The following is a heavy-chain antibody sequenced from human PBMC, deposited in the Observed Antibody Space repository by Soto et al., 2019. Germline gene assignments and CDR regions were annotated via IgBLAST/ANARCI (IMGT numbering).Heavy chain of an antibody. CDR1: GYTFTSYA. J-gene: IGHJ6*02. V-gene: IGHV1-3*01. D-gene: IGHD3-16*01. Sequence: ASVKVSSNASGYTFTSYAMHWVRQAPGQRFEWMGWINAGNGNTKYSQKFQGRVTITRDTSASTAYMELSSLRSEDTAVYYCAREITTSPPYYYYYGMDVWGQGTTVTVSS. CDR2: INAGNGNT. CDR3: AREITTSPPYYYYYGMDV.